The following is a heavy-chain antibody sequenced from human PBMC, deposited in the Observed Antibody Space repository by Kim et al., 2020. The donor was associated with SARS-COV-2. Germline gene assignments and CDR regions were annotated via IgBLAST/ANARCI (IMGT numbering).Heavy chain of an antibody. V-gene: IGHV4-59*01. D-gene: IGHD3-22*01. J-gene: IGHJ4*02. Sequence: LKSRVTISVDTSKNQFALKLSSVTAADTAVYYCARALYYDSSGSKGPLDYWGQGTLVTVSS. CDR3: ARALYYDSSGSKGPLDY.